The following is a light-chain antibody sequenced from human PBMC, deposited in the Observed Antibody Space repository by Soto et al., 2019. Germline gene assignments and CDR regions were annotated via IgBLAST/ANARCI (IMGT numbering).Light chain of an antibody. J-gene: IGKJ4*01. CDR2: GAS. CDR3: QQYGSSPLT. Sequence: EIALAQSPGTLSLSPGERATLSCRSSQNVRSSNLAWYQQKPGQAPRLLIYGASSRATGIPDRFSGSGSGTDFTLTINRLEPEDFAVYYCQQYGSSPLTFGGGTKVDIK. V-gene: IGKV3-20*01. CDR1: QNVRSSN.